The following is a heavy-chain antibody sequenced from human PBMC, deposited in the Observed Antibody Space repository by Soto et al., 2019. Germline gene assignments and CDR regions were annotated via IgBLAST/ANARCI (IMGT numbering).Heavy chain of an antibody. CDR2: ISGSGGST. Sequence: EVQLLESGGGLVQPGGSLRLSCAASGFTFSSYAMSWVRQAPGKGLEWVSAISGSGGSTYYAETVKGRFTISRDNSKNALYLQRSSMREEDTAVYYCAKAAKGMAHWGQGTLVTVSS. CDR1: GFTFSSYA. V-gene: IGHV3-23*01. J-gene: IGHJ4*02. CDR3: AKAAKGMAH.